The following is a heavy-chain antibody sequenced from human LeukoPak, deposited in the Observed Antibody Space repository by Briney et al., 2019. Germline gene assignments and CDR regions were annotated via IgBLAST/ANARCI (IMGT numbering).Heavy chain of an antibody. Sequence: PGGSLRLSCAASGFTFSDYYMSWIRQAPGKGLEWVSYISSSGSTIYHADSVKGRFTISRDNSKNTLYLQMNSLRAEDTAVYYCAKTSGLGDRSAYALGYWYFDLWGRGTLVTVSS. D-gene: IGHD3-22*01. CDR3: AKTSGLGDRSAYALGYWYFDL. J-gene: IGHJ2*01. V-gene: IGHV3-11*01. CDR1: GFTFSDYY. CDR2: ISSSGSTI.